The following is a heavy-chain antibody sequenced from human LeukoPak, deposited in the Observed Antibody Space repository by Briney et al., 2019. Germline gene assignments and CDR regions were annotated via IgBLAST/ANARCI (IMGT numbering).Heavy chain of an antibody. CDR2: IYTSGNT. V-gene: IGHV4-61*02. CDR1: GGSISSGGYY. D-gene: IGHD4-17*01. Sequence: ASETLSLTCTVSGGSISSGGYYWSWIRQPAGKGLEWIGRIYTSGNTNYNPSLKSRATISVDTSKNQFSLELSSVTAADTAVYYCARDACGYGDYLGIMLVSRGYCFDYWGQGTLVTVSS. CDR3: ARDACGYGDYLGIMLVSRGYCFDY. J-gene: IGHJ4*02.